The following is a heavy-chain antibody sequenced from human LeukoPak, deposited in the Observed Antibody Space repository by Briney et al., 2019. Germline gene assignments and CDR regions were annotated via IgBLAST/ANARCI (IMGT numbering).Heavy chain of an antibody. CDR3: ARDGENPHYDY. J-gene: IGHJ4*02. Sequence: PSETLSLTCAVYGGSFSGYYWSWIRQPPGKGLEWIEEINHSGSTNYNPSLKSRVTISVDTSKNQFSLKLSSVTAADTAVYYCARDGENPHYDYWGQGTLVTVSS. V-gene: IGHV4-34*01. CDR2: INHSGST. CDR1: GGSFSGYY. D-gene: IGHD3-10*01.